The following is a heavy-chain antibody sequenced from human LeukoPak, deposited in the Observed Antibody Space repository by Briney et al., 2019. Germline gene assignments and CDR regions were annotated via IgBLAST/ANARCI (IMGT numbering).Heavy chain of an antibody. V-gene: IGHV4-39*01. J-gene: IGHJ6*03. CDR2: VYYGGNA. Sequence: SETLSLTCTVSGGSISSSSYYWDWVRQPPGKGLEWIGNVYYGGNAFYNSSLESRVTISVDMSKNQFSLKLSSLTAADTAVYYCARQRADYFYHYLDVWGKGTSVTVSS. CDR3: ARQRADYFYHYLDV. CDR1: GGSISSSSYY.